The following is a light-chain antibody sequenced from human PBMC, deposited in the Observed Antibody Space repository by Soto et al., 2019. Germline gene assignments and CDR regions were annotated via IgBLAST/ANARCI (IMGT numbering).Light chain of an antibody. CDR1: LSFRTN. J-gene: IGKJ2*01. CDR2: GAS. Sequence: VMTQSPSTLSVSPGERATLSCRASLSFRTNLAWYQQKPDQAPRLLIYGASTRATGIPARFSGSGSGTEFTLIITRLQSEELALDFGQQYDRWPYTFGQGTKLEI. CDR3: QQYDRWPYT. V-gene: IGKV3-15*01.